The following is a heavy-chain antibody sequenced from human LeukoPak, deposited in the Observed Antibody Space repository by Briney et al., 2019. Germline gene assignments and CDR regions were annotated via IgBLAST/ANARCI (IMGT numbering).Heavy chain of an antibody. Sequence: GGSPRLSCAASGFTVSSTYMSWVRQSPGKGREWVSVVYKDGKMFYIDSVKGRFAISRDTSKNTVYLQMNNLRAEDTAVYYCASRHCSGGDCYFAGADPFDHWGQGTLVTVSS. J-gene: IGHJ4*02. CDR1: GFTVSSTY. D-gene: IGHD2-21*01. CDR3: ASRHCSGGDCYFAGADPFDH. CDR2: VYKDGKM. V-gene: IGHV3-53*01.